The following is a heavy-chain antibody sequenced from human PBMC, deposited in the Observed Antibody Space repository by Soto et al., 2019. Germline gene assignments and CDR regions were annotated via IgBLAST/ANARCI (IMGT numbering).Heavy chain of an antibody. D-gene: IGHD4-17*01. CDR3: AGGDYAHVMDV. CDR1: GFTFRGYY. V-gene: IGHV3-11*06. CDR2: ISSSASYT. Sequence: PGGSLRLSCAASGFTFRGYYMSWIRQAPGKGLECVSYISSSASYTNHADSVKGRFTISRDNAKNSLYLQMNSLRAEDTAVYYCAGGDYAHVMDVWGQGTTVTVSS. J-gene: IGHJ6*02.